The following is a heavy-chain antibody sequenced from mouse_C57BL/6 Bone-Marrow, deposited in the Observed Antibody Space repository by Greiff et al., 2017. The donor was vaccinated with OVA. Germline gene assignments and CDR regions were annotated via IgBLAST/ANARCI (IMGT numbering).Heavy chain of an antibody. CDR2: IDPSDSST. Sequence: QVQLQQPGAELVKPGASVKLSCKASGYTFTSYWMQWVKQRPGQGLEWIGEIDPSDSSTNYNQKFKGKATLTVDTSSSTAYMQLSSLTSEYSAVYYCAREGNGYYAMDYWGQGTSVTVSS. V-gene: IGHV1-50*01. CDR3: AREGNGYYAMDY. J-gene: IGHJ4*01. CDR1: GYTFTSYW.